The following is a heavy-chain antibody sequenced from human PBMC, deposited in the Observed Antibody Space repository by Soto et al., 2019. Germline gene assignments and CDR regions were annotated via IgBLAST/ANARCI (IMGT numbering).Heavy chain of an antibody. CDR1: PGSMNNYY. J-gene: IGHJ4*02. Sequence: SETLSLTCTVSPGSMNNYYWSWIRQAPGKGLEWIGSIYSSGSTNYSPPLKNQVTLSVDPSNNQFSLRLTSVTTADTAVYYCAATLLAHTNFMAYFNHWGQGTLVTVSS. V-gene: IGHV4-59*03. CDR3: AATLLAHTNFMAYFNH. CDR2: IYSSGST. D-gene: IGHD2-8*01.